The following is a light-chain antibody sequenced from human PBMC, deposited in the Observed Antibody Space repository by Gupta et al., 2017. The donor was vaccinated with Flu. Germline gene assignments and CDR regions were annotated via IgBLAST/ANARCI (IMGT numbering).Light chain of an antibody. CDR3: LQRSSWPRFA. CDR2: DAS. J-gene: IGKJ3*01. Sequence: ERATVSCRTSQKVAESLAWYQQKPGQPPRLLIYDASKRATGIPARFSGSGSGTEFTLTISSLEPEDFAVYFCLQRSSWPRFAFGPGTKVDIK. V-gene: IGKV3-11*01. CDR1: QKVAES.